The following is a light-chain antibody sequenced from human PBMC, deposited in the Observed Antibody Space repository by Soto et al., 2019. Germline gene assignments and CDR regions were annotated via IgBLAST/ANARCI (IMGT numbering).Light chain of an antibody. CDR2: GAS. J-gene: IGKJ2*01. CDR1: QSVSSSY. V-gene: IGKV3-20*01. CDR3: QQYGSSPST. Sequence: EIVLTQSPGTLSLSPGERATLSCRASQSVSSSYLAWYQQKPGQAPRLLIHGASSRATGIPDRFSGSGSGTDFTLTISRLEPEDFAVYYCQQYGSSPSTFGQGTKLELK.